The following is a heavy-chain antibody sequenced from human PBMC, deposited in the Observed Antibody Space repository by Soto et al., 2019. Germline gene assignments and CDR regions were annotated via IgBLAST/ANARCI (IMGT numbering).Heavy chain of an antibody. V-gene: IGHV3-23*01. CDR3: AKDWPGTSSVTSDY. CDR2: ITYSGDTT. CDR1: GFDFSTYA. Sequence: EVHPLESGGTLIQPGGSLRLSCAASGFDFSTYAMTWVRQAPGKGLEWVSGITYSGDTTYYADSVKGRFTISRDNFKNTVYLQLNSLRPDDTAMYYCAKDWPGTSSVTSDYWGQGTLVTVSS. J-gene: IGHJ4*02. D-gene: IGHD4-17*01.